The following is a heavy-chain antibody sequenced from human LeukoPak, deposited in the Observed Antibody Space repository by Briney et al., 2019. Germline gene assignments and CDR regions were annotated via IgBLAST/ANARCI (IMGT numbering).Heavy chain of an antibody. CDR1: GGSISSSSYY. Sequence: PSETLSLTCTVSGGSISSSSYYWGWIRQPPGKGLEWIGSIYYSGSTYYNPSLKSRVTISVDTSMNQFSLKLSSVTAADTAVYYCARHNYDFWSGRYNWFDHWGQGTLVTVSS. J-gene: IGHJ5*02. D-gene: IGHD3-3*01. V-gene: IGHV4-39*01. CDR3: ARHNYDFWSGRYNWFDH. CDR2: IYYSGST.